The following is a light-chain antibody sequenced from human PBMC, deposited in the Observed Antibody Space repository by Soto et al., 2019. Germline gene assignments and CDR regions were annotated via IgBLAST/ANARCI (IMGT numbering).Light chain of an antibody. CDR2: WAS. J-gene: IGKJ2*01. CDR3: QQYYSTPYT. V-gene: IGKV4-1*01. Sequence: DIVMTQSPDSLAVSLGERATINCKSSQSVLYSSNNKNYLAWYQQKPGQPPKLLIYWASTRESGVPDRFSGSGSGTDFTRTIRSLQAEDLAVYYCQQYYSTPYTFGQGTKLEIK. CDR1: QSVLYSSNNKNY.